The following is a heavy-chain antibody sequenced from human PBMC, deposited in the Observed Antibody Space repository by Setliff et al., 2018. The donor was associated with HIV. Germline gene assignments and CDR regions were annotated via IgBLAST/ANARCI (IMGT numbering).Heavy chain of an antibody. V-gene: IGHV4-59*11. CDR2: ILYSGNT. Sequence: SETLSLTCTVSGASISSHYWSWIRQPPGKGLEWIGYILYSGNTNYNPSLKSRVTISLDTSKSQVSLKLRSVTAADTAVYYCARLGIANAPDDYWGQGTLVTGSS. J-gene: IGHJ4*02. CDR3: ARLGIANAPDDY. D-gene: IGHD2-21*01. CDR1: GASISSHY.